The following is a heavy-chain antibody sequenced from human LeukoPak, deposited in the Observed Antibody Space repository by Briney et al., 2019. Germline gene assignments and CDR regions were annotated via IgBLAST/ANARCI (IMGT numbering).Heavy chain of an antibody. CDR2: IYPGDPDT. Sequence: GESLKISCKGSGYSFTSYWIGWVRQMPGKGLEWMGIIYPGDPDTRYSPSFQGQVTISADKSISTAYLQWSSLKASDAAMYYCARLRSIAARPSYYYYYYMDVWGKGTTVTVSS. CDR1: GYSFTSYW. J-gene: IGHJ6*03. CDR3: ARLRSIAARPSYYYYYYMDV. D-gene: IGHD6-6*01. V-gene: IGHV5-51*01.